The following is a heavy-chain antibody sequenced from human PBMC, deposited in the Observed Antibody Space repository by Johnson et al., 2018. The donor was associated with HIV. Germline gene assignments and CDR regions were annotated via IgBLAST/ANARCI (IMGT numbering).Heavy chain of an antibody. CDR2: IYSGAST. D-gene: IGHD7-27*01. CDR3: ARAIGNWDAFDI. CDR1: GFTVSSNY. J-gene: IGHJ3*02. Sequence: EVLLLESGGGLVQPGGSLRLSCAASGFTVSSNYMSWVRQAPGKGLEWVSVIYSGASTYYADSVKGRFTISRDNSKNTLYLHMNSLRAEDTAVYYCARAIGNWDAFDIWGQGTMVTVSS. V-gene: IGHV3-66*02.